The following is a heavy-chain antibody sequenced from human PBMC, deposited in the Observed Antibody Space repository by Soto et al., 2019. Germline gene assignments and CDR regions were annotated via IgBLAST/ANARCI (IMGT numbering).Heavy chain of an antibody. CDR2: ISYDGSNK. CDR3: AKGLWFGELPFDAFDI. J-gene: IGHJ3*02. CDR1: GCTFSSYG. Sequence: QVQLVESGGGVVQPGRSLRLSCAASGCTFSSYGMHWVRQAPGKGLEWVAVISYDGSNKYYADSVKGRFTISRDNSKNTLYLQMNSLRAEDTAVYYCAKGLWFGELPFDAFDIWGQGTMVTVSS. V-gene: IGHV3-30*18. D-gene: IGHD3-10*01.